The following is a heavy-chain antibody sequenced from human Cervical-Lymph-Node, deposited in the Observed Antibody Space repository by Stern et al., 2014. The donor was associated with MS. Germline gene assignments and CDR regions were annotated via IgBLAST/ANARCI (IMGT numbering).Heavy chain of an antibody. D-gene: IGHD3-22*01. CDR1: GFTFNNYV. CDR3: ARSQHYYDTDGFDY. V-gene: IGHV3-30-3*01. Sequence: QVQLVESGGGVVQPGRSLRLSCAASGFTFNNYVMHWVRQAPGQGLEWVAIISYDGNSKHYADPVRGRFNISRDSSKNSVYLQMNSLRREDMAVYYCARSQHYYDTDGFDYWGQGTLVTVSS. CDR2: ISYDGNSK. J-gene: IGHJ4*02.